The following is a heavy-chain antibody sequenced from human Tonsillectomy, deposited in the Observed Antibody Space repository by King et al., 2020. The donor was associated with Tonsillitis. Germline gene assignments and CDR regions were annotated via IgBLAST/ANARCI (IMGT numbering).Heavy chain of an antibody. CDR3: ARGGIMTAGY. J-gene: IGHJ4*02. D-gene: IGHD3-9*01. CDR1: GGSVSSGSYY. V-gene: IGHV4-61*01. CDR2: IYDSGST. Sequence: QLQESGPGLVKPSETLSLTCTVSGGSVSSGSYYWSWIRQPPGKGLEWIGYIYDSGSTKYNPSLKSRVTISVDTSKNQLSLKLSSVTAADAAVYYCARGGIMTAGYGGQGTLVTVSS.